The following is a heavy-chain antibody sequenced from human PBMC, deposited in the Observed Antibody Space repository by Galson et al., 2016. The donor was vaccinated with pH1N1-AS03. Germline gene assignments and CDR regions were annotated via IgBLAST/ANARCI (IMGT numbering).Heavy chain of an antibody. CDR2: ITYDGTTK. CDR1: GFAFSSYG. CDR3: AREDRNFDY. V-gene: IGHV3-30*03. J-gene: IGHJ4*02. D-gene: IGHD1-14*01. Sequence: SLRLSCAASGFAFSSYGMHRVRQAPGKGLEWVALITYDGTTKFYAGSLKGRFNISRDNSKNTLYLQMNSPRAEDTAIYYCAREDRNFDYWGQGTLVTVSS.